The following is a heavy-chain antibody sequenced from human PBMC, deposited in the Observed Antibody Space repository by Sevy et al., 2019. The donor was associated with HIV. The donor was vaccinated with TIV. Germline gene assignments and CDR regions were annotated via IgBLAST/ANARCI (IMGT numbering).Heavy chain of an antibody. CDR3: ARLAGYDSSGYYYPFDY. Sequence: GKSLKISCKGSGYSFTSYWIGWVRQMPGKGLEWMGIIYPGDSDTRYSPSFQGQVTISADKSISTAYLQWSSLKASDTAMYYCARLAGYDSSGYYYPFDYWGQGTLVTVSS. V-gene: IGHV5-51*01. CDR1: GYSFTSYW. J-gene: IGHJ4*02. D-gene: IGHD3-22*01. CDR2: IYPGDSDT.